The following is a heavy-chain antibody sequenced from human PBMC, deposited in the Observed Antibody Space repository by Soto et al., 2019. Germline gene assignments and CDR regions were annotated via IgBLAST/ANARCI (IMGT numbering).Heavy chain of an antibody. Sequence: PSGTLSLTCTVSGGSISSYYWSWIRQPPGKGLEWIGYIYYSGSTNYNPSHKSRVTISVDTSKNQFSLNLSSVTAADTAVYYCARAVTPQYYYDSSGLYFDYWGQGTLVTVSS. CDR2: IYYSGST. V-gene: IGHV4-59*01. CDR3: ARAVTPQYYYDSSGLYFDY. J-gene: IGHJ4*02. CDR1: GGSISSYY. D-gene: IGHD3-22*01.